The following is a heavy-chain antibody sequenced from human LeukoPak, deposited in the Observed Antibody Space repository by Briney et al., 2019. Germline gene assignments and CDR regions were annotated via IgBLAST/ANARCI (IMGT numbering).Heavy chain of an antibody. CDR2: ISYNTGGT. Sequence: ASVKVSCKASGYTFTDYYMSWVRQAPGQGLEWMGWISYNTGGTNCAQKFQGRVTMTRDTSTSTAYMELSRLRSDDTAVYYCAREGIEAADDSFDYRGQGTLVTVSS. CDR1: GYTFTDYY. V-gene: IGHV1-2*02. CDR3: AREGIEAADDSFDY. J-gene: IGHJ4*02. D-gene: IGHD6-13*01.